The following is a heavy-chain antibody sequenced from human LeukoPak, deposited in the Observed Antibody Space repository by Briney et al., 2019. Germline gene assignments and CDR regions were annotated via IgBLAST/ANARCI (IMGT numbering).Heavy chain of an antibody. CDR3: AKRGDCSGTCTYDY. V-gene: IGHV3-23*01. J-gene: IGHJ4*02. D-gene: IGHD2-2*01. CDR1: GFTFRNYA. Sequence: GVSLRLSCAASGFTFRNYAIHWVRQAQGKGLEWVSIVGGSGVKTYYADSVKGRFTISRDNSKNTVYLQMNSLRAEDTAVYYCAKRGDCSGTCTYDYWGQGTLVTVSS. CDR2: VGGSGVKT.